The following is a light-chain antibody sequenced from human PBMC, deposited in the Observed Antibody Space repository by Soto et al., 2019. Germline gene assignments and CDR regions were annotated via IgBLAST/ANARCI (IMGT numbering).Light chain of an antibody. CDR2: DVF. J-gene: IGLJ2*01. Sequence: QSALTQPASVSGSPGQSITISCTGTSSDVGGYNYVSWYQHHPGKAPKLIIFDVFYRPSGVSNRFSGSKSANTASLTISGLQAEDEADYYCTSYSTSSTLLFGGGTKVTVL. V-gene: IGLV2-14*03. CDR3: TSYSTSSTLL. CDR1: SSDVGGYNY.